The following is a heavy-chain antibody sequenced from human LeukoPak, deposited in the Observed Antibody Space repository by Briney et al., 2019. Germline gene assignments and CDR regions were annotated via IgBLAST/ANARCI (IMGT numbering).Heavy chain of an antibody. CDR2: ISSSSSYI. CDR1: GFTFSSYS. D-gene: IGHD3-10*01. CDR3: ASSVSYYYGSGSYWYDY. J-gene: IGHJ4*02. V-gene: IGHV3-21*01. Sequence: GGSLRLSCAASGFTFSSYSMNWVRQAPGKGLEWVSSISSSSSYIYYADSVKGRFTISRDNAKNSLYLQMNSLRAEDTAVYYCASSVSYYYGSGSYWYDYWGQGTLVTVSS.